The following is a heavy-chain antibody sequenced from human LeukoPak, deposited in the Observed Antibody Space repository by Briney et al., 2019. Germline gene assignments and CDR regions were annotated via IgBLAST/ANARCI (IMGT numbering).Heavy chain of an antibody. Sequence: ASVTVSCKASGYTFTGYYMHWVRQAPGQGLEWMGWINPNSGGTNYAQKFQGRVTMTRDTSISTAYMELSRLRSDDTAVYYCARSLGRILTGYYNFRFDPWGQGTLVTVSS. J-gene: IGHJ5*02. CDR2: INPNSGGT. CDR1: GYTFTGYY. CDR3: ARSLGRILTGYYNFRFDP. V-gene: IGHV1-2*02. D-gene: IGHD3-9*01.